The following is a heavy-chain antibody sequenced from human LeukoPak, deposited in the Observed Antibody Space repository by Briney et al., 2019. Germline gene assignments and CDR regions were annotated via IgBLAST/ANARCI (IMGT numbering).Heavy chain of an antibody. Sequence: GGSLRLSCAAFEFTFSSYYMNWVRRAPGKGLEWISYISGSSNTMYYADSVKGRFFISRDNARNSLYLQINGLTVEDTAVYYCARDRVRGLRTGAFDIWGQGTVVTVSS. CDR3: ARDRVRGLRTGAFDI. CDR2: ISGSSNTM. D-gene: IGHD3-10*01. CDR1: EFTFSSYY. V-gene: IGHV3-48*01. J-gene: IGHJ3*02.